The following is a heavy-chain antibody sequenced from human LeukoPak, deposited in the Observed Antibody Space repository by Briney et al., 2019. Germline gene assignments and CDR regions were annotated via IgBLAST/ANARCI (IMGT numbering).Heavy chain of an antibody. CDR1: GGSFSGYY. CDR3: AKKTKATIAFDY. J-gene: IGHJ4*02. D-gene: IGHD5-24*01. Sequence: PSETLSLTCAVYGGSFSGYYWGWIRQPPGKGLEWIGEINHSGSTNYNPSLKSRVTISVDTSKNQFSLKLSSVTAADTAVYYCAKKTKATIAFDYWGQGTLVTVSS. CDR2: INHSGST. V-gene: IGHV4-34*01.